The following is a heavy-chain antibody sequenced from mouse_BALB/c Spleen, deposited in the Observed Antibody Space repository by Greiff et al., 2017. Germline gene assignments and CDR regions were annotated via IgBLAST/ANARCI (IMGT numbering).Heavy chain of an antibody. Sequence: EVKLMESGGGLVKPGGSLKLSCAASGFTFSSYAMSWVRQTPEKRLEWVATISSGGSYTYYPDSVKGRFTISRDNAKNTLYLQMSSLRSEDTAMYYCARRYYDYDSWFAYWGQGTLVTVSA. J-gene: IGHJ3*01. V-gene: IGHV5-9-3*01. D-gene: IGHD2-4*01. CDR3: ARRYYDYDSWFAY. CDR2: ISSGGSYT. CDR1: GFTFSSYA.